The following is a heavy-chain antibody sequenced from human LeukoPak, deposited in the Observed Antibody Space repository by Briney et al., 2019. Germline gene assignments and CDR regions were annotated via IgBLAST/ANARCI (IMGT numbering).Heavy chain of an antibody. CDR2: ISYDGSNK. CDR3: AKDMGDSYGMDV. J-gene: IGHJ6*02. Sequence: GGSLRLSCAASGFTFSSYGMRWVRQAPGKGLEWVAVISYDGSNKYYADSVKGRFTISRDNSKNTLYLQMNSLRAEDTAVYYCAKDMGDSYGMDVWGQGTTVTVSS. D-gene: IGHD1-26*01. V-gene: IGHV3-30*18. CDR1: GFTFSSYG.